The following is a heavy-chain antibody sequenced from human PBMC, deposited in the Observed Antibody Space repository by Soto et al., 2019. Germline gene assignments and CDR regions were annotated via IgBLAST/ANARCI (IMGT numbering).Heavy chain of an antibody. CDR3: ARGGAPIEL. V-gene: IGHV1-18*01. J-gene: IGHJ4*02. CDR2: ISAYNGNT. CDR1: GYTFTNFG. D-gene: IGHD1-26*01. Sequence: QVQLVQSGAEVKKPGASVKVSCKASGYTFTNFGISWVRQAPGQGLEWMGWISAYNGNTNYAQDFQGRVTMAAGTITSTAYMELRSLRFGATAVFYWARGGAPIELWGQGTLVTVSS.